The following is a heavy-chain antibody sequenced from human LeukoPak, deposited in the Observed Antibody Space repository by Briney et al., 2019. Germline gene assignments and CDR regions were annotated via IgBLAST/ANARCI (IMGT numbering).Heavy chain of an antibody. CDR1: GGSISSYY. CDR2: IYYSGST. Sequence: SETLSLTCTVSGGSISSYYWSWIRQPPGKGLEWIGYIYYSGSTNYNPSLKSRVTISVDTSKNQFSLKLSSVTAADTAVYYCARETDRYNWNYDAFDIWGQGTMVTVSS. J-gene: IGHJ3*02. CDR3: ARETDRYNWNYDAFDI. D-gene: IGHD1-7*01. V-gene: IGHV4-59*01.